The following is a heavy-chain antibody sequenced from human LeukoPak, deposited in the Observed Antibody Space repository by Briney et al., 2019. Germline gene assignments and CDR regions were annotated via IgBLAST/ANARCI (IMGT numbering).Heavy chain of an antibody. D-gene: IGHD2-21*02. J-gene: IGHJ3*02. Sequence: ASVKVSCKASGYTFTSYYMHWVRQAPGQGLEWMGIINPSGGNTSYAQKFQGRVTMTRDTSTSTVYMELSSLRSEDTAVYYCARGGQLVVTAQAAFDIWGQGTMVTVSS. V-gene: IGHV1-46*01. CDR3: ARGGQLVVTAQAAFDI. CDR2: INPSGGNT. CDR1: GYTFTSYY.